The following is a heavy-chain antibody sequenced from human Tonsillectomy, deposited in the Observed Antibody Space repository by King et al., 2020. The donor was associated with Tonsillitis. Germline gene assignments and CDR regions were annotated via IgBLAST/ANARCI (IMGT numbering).Heavy chain of an antibody. J-gene: IGHJ4*02. CDR3: ARAGWFGVLSVRYFVY. Sequence: VQLQESGPGLVKPSQTLSLTCAVSGGSISSGGYSWSWIRQPPGKGLEWIGNIYYSGSTYYNPSFKSRVNISIDTSKNQFSLKLRSVTAADTAVYYCARAGWFGVLSVRYFVYWCQGTRVPVFS. D-gene: IGHD3-10*01. V-gene: IGHV4-30-4*07. CDR1: GGSISSGGYS. CDR2: IYYSGST.